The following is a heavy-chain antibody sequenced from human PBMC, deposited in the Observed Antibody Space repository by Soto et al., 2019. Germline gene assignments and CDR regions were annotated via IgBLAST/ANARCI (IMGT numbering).Heavy chain of an antibody. CDR1: DDSINSDKYY. CDR3: ARLEGLATISYYFDF. D-gene: IGHD3-9*01. V-gene: IGHV4-39*01. Sequence: PSETLSLTCSVSDDSINSDKYYWGWIRQPPGKGLEWIGSIYYRGNAYYNPSLQTRVTISLDKSKSQFSLKLNSVTAANSAVYFCARLEGLATISYYFDFWGPGALVTVSS. J-gene: IGHJ4*02. CDR2: IYYRGNA.